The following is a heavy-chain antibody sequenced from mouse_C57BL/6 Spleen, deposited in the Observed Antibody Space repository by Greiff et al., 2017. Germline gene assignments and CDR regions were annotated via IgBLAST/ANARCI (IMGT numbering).Heavy chain of an antibody. V-gene: IGHV1-26*01. D-gene: IGHD1-1*01. CDR2: INPNNGGT. CDR1: GYTFTDYY. Sequence: EVQLQQSGPELVKPGASVKISCKASGYTFTDYYMNWVKQSHGKSLEWIGDINPNNGGTSYNQKFKGKATLTVDKSSSTAYMELRSLTSEDSAVYYCASGTTVVVTGVWGTGTTVTVSS. J-gene: IGHJ1*03. CDR3: ASGTTVVVTGV.